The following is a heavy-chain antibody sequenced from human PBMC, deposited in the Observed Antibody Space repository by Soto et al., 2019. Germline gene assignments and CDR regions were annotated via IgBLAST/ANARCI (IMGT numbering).Heavy chain of an antibody. V-gene: IGHV5-10-1*01. CDR3: ARGGSIPTRQSFYPNAMHV. D-gene: IGHD3-16*02. J-gene: IGHJ6*02. CDR1: GYSLTSYW. Sequence: RGESLKISCKGSGYSLTSYWISWVRQMPGKGLEWMGRIDPSDSYTNYSPSFQGHVTMSVAKSITTAYLQWSSLKASDTAIYYCARGGSIPTRQSFYPNAMHVWGQGTTLT. CDR2: IDPSDSYT.